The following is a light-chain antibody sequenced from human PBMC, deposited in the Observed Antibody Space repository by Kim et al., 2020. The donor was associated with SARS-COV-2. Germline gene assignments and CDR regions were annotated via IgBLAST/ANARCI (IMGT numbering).Light chain of an antibody. V-gene: IGKV3-20*01. CDR1: QSVGSYY. CDR3: QQNSRSPIT. Sequence: YRGERASLVCTASQSVGSYYFAWFQQTCGQAPRLLIYRATSRAIDTAAMFIGSGSGTDFTLTITRLQPEDLAVYYCQQNSRSPITFGQGTRLGIK. J-gene: IGKJ5*01. CDR2: RAT.